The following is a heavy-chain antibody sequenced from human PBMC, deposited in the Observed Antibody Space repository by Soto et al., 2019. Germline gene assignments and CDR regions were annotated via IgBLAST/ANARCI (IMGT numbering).Heavy chain of an antibody. J-gene: IGHJ5*02. CDR1: GFTFSSYE. CDR3: ARGLPYYYGSGTSPHWFDP. V-gene: IGHV3-48*03. D-gene: IGHD3-10*01. CDR2: ISSSGSTI. Sequence: GSLRLSCAASGFTFSSYEMNWVRQAPGKGLEWVSYISSSGSTIYYADSVKGRFTISRDNAKNSLYLQMNSLRAEDTAVYHCARGLPYYYGSGTSPHWFDPWGQGTLVTVSS.